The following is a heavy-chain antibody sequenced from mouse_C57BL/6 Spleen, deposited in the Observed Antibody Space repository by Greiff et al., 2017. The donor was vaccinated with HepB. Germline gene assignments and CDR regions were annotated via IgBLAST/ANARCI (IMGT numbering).Heavy chain of an antibody. CDR2: ISNLAYSI. J-gene: IGHJ4*01. D-gene: IGHD1-1*01. CDR3: ARGDYGSSHYYAMDY. Sequence: EVMLVESGGGLVQPGGSLKLSCAASGFTFSDYGMAWVRQAPRKGPEWVAFISNLAYSIYYADTVTGRFTISRENAKNTLYLEMSSLRSEDTAMYYCARGDYGSSHYYAMDYWGQGTSVTVSS. V-gene: IGHV5-15*01. CDR1: GFTFSDYG.